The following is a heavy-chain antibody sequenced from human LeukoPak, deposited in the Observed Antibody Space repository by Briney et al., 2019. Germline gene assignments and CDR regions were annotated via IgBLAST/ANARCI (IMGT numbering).Heavy chain of an antibody. D-gene: IGHD3-3*01. Sequence: GGSLRLSCAASGFTFSSYAMHWVRQAPGKGLEWVAVIPYDGSNKYYADSVKGRFTISRDNSKNTLYLQMDSLRAEDTAVYYCARDRATPYDFWSGYVYYYYGMDVWGQGTTVTVSS. V-gene: IGHV3-30-3*01. CDR1: GFTFSSYA. CDR3: ARDRATPYDFWSGYVYYYYGMDV. CDR2: IPYDGSNK. J-gene: IGHJ6*02.